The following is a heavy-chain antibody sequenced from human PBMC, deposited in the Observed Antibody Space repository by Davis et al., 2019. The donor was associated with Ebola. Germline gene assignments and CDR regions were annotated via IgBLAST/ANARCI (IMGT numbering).Heavy chain of an antibody. D-gene: IGHD1-20*01. J-gene: IGHJ4*02. Sequence: ASVKVSCKASGYTFNDYYMHWVRQAPGQGFEWMGWIDPNTGDTNCAQKFQGRVTMTRDTSISTAYMELSRLRSDDTAVYYCARDRYNWNRSVGYWGQGTLVTVSS. V-gene: IGHV1-2*02. CDR2: IDPNTGDT. CDR3: ARDRYNWNRSVGY. CDR1: GYTFNDYY.